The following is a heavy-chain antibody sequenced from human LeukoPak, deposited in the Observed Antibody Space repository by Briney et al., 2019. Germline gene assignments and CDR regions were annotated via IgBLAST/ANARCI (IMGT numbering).Heavy chain of an antibody. CDR2: ISGSGGIT. CDR1: GFLFSSYV. CDR3: AKGWLSTPEFDL. D-gene: IGHD3-22*01. Sequence: GGSLRLSCAVSGFLFSSYVMTWIRQAPGKGREGVTAISGSGGITYYANSVKGRFPIPRDNSKNTMYLQMNTLRAEDPALYYCAKGWLSTPEFDLCGQGTLVTVSS. J-gene: IGHJ4*02. V-gene: IGHV3-23*01.